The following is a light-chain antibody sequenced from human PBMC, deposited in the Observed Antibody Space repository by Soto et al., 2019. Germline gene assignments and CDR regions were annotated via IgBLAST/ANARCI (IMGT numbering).Light chain of an antibody. CDR2: KAS. CDR1: QSISSW. V-gene: IGKV1-5*03. J-gene: IGKJ4*01. Sequence: DSQMTQYPSTLSASIGDRVTITCRAGQSISSWLAWYQRKPRKAPKLLISKASTLQSGVPPRFSGSGSGTEFALTISSRQPDDFATYYCQQYESYPMTFGGGTKVEIK. CDR3: QQYESYPMT.